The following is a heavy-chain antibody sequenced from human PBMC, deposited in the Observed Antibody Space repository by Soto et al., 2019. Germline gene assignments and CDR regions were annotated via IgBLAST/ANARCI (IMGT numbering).Heavy chain of an antibody. CDR2: ISYSGST. D-gene: IGHD4-17*01. CDR1: GGSVSSGSYY. J-gene: IGHJ6*02. V-gene: IGHV4-61*01. Sequence: QVQLQESGPGLVKPSETLSLTCTVSGGSVSSGSYYWSWIRQPPGKGLEWIGYISYSGSTNYNPYLKTRVTISVDTSKNQFSLKLSSVTAADTAVYYCARDSYGDYVAPYYFGMDVWGLGTTVAVSS. CDR3: ARDSYGDYVAPYYFGMDV.